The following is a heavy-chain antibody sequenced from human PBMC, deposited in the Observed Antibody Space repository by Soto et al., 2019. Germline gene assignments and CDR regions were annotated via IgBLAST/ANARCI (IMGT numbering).Heavy chain of an antibody. D-gene: IGHD3-10*01. CDR1: GGSISSGGYY. CDR2: IYYSGST. CDR3: AREGHYGSGSQKNYYYYYGMDV. V-gene: IGHV4-31*03. Sequence: SETLSLTCTVSGGSISSGGYYWSWIRQHPGKGLEWIGYIYYSGSTYYNPSLKSRVTISVDTSKNQFSLKLSSVTAADTAVYYCAREGHYGSGSQKNYYYYYGMDVWGQGTTVTVSS. J-gene: IGHJ6*02.